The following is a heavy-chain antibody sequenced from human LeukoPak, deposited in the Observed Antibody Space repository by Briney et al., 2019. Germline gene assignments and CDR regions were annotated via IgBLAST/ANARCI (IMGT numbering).Heavy chain of an antibody. D-gene: IGHD3-3*01. J-gene: IGHJ3*02. Sequence: GGSLRLSCAASGFTFSSYSMNWVRQAPGKGLEWVSSISSSSSYIYYADSVKGRFTISRDNAKNSLYLQMNSLRAEDTAVYYCTTISVDFWSGPKGAFDIWGQGTMVTVSS. CDR3: TTISVDFWSGPKGAFDI. CDR2: ISSSSSYI. CDR1: GFTFSSYS. V-gene: IGHV3-21*03.